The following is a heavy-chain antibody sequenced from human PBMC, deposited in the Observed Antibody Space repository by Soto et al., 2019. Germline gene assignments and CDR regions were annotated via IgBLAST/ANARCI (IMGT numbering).Heavy chain of an antibody. Sequence: EVQLLESGGGLVQPGGSLRLSCAASGFTFSSYAMSWVRQAPGKGREWVSAISGSGGSTYYADSVKGRFTISRDNSKNTLYLQMNSLRAEDTAVYYCAKGPPDTTMIVVVIRPFDYWGQGTLVTVSS. CDR2: ISGSGGST. V-gene: IGHV3-23*01. CDR3: AKGPPDTTMIVVVIRPFDY. D-gene: IGHD3-22*01. J-gene: IGHJ4*02. CDR1: GFTFSSYA.